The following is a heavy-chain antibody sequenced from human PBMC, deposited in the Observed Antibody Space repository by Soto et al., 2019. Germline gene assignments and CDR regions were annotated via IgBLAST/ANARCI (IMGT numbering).Heavy chain of an antibody. J-gene: IGHJ6*04. CDR3: ASGLLGYCSSTSCYTLGLVSLVGIDV. V-gene: IGHV4-34*01. Sequence: PSETLSLTCAVYGGSFSGYYWSWIRQHPGKGLEWIGEINHSVSTNYNPSLKSRVTISVDTSKNQFSLKLSSVTAADTAVYYCASGLLGYCSSTSCYTLGLVSLVGIDVWGKGTTVTVSS. CDR2: INHSVST. CDR1: GGSFSGYY. D-gene: IGHD2-2*02.